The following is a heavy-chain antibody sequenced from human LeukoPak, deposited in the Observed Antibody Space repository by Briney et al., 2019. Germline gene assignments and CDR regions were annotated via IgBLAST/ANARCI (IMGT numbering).Heavy chain of an antibody. V-gene: IGHV4-39*07. CDR3: ARDSIAARPFDY. D-gene: IGHD6-6*01. CDR2: IYYSGST. J-gene: IGHJ4*02. Sequence: SETPSLTCTVSGGSISSSSYYWGWIRQPPGKGLEWIGSIYYSGSTYYNPSLKSRVTISVDTSKNQFSLKLSSVTAADTAVYYCARDSIAARPFDYWGQGTLVTVSS. CDR1: GGSISSSSYY.